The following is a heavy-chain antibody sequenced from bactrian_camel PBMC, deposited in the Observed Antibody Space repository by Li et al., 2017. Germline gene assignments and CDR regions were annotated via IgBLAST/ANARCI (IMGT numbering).Heavy chain of an antibody. D-gene: IGHD6*01. CDR2: ISSLSGSII. V-gene: IGHV3S40*01. Sequence: VQLVESGGGSVQPGGSLRLYCATSGFTFAAFGMTWVRQAPGKELEWVSSISSLSGSIISYADSVKGRFTISRDNAKNTLFLQLNSLKIEDTAMYHCAQGFSSRTLVGQGTQVTVS. CDR1: GFTFAAFG. J-gene: IGHJ4*01.